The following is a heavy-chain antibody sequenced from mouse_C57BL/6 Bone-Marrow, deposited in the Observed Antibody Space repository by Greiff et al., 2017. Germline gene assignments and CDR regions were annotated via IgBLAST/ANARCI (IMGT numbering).Heavy chain of an antibody. CDR3: ARSRYGNYFDY. Sequence: EVMLVEPEGGLVQPGSSMKLSCTASGFTFSDYYMAWVRQVPEKGLEWVANINYDGSSTYYLDNLKSRSTISRDNAKTILYLQMSSLKSEDTATYYYARSRYGNYFDYWGQGTTLTVSS. V-gene: IGHV5-16*01. CDR2: INYDGSST. D-gene: IGHD2-1*01. CDR1: GFTFSDYY. J-gene: IGHJ2*01.